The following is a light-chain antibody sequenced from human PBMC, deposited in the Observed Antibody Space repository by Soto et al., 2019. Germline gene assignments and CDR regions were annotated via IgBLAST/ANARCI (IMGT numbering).Light chain of an antibody. CDR3: QQYYSYPPLT. V-gene: IGKV1-8*01. J-gene: IGKJ4*01. CDR2: AAS. Sequence: AIRMTQSPSSLSASTGDRVTITCRAGQGISSYLAWYQQKPGKAPKLPIYAASTLQSGDPSRFSGSGSGTDVTLTISCLQSEDFAPEYCQQYYSYPPLTFGGGTKVDIK. CDR1: QGISSY.